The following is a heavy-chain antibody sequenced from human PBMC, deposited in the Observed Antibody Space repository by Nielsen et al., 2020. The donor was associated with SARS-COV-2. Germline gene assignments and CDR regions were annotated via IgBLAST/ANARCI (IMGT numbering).Heavy chain of an antibody. CDR2: ISYDGSNK. CDR1: GFTFSRYV. D-gene: IGHD1-26*01. Sequence: GGSLRLSCAASGFTFSRYVMYWVRQTPGKGLEWVSVISYDGSNKYYADFVKGRFTIARDDSKNSLYLQMNSLRLEDTAVYHCATSVSGSDIGSFDYWGQGALVTVSS. J-gene: IGHJ4*02. V-gene: IGHV3-30-3*01. CDR3: ATSVSGSDIGSFDY.